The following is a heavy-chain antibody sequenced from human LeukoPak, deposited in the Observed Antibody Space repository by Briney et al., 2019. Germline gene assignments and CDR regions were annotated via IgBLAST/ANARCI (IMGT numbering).Heavy chain of an antibody. CDR1: GDSISNYY. V-gene: IGHV4-4*07. D-gene: IGHD1-14*01. J-gene: IGHJ4*02. Sequence: SETLSLTCTVSGDSISNYYWSWIRQPAGKGLEWIGRIYTSGSTNYNPSLKSRVTMSVDTSKNQFSLKLSSVTAADTAVYYCARDPLSLGGPDTRWGQGTLVTVSS. CDR2: IYTSGST. CDR3: ARDPLSLGGPDTR.